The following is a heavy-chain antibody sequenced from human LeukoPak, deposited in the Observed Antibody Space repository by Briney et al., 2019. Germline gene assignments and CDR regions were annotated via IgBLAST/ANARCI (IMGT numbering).Heavy chain of an antibody. CDR2: ISSSSSYI. V-gene: IGHV3-21*01. J-gene: IGHJ4*02. CDR3: ALDVTAAGGY. CDR1: GFTFSSYS. Sequence: MTGGSLRLSCAASGFTFSSYSMNWVRQAPGKGLEWVSSISSSSSYIYYADSVKGRFTISRDNAKNSLYLQMNSLRAEDTAVYYCALDVTAAGGYWGQGTLVTVSS. D-gene: IGHD6-13*01.